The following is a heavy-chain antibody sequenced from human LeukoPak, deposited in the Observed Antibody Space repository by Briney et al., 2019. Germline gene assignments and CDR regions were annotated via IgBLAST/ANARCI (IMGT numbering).Heavy chain of an antibody. D-gene: IGHD2-21*01. V-gene: IGHV3-15*07. J-gene: IGHJ4*02. CDR1: GFTFSNAY. CDR3: ITPLPYSAQ. Sequence: GGSLRLSCAASGFTFSNAYMNWVRQAPGKGLEWVGRIKPKTDGVKTEYAAPVKDRFSISRDDSKSMMYLQMNSLKTEDTAVYYCITPLPYSAQGGQGTLVTVSS. CDR2: IKPKTDGVKT.